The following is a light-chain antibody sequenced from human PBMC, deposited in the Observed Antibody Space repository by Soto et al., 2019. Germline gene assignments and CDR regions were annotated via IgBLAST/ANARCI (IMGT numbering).Light chain of an antibody. V-gene: IGKV1-5*03. CDR1: QTISSW. CDR2: KAS. CDR3: QHYNSYSEA. J-gene: IGKJ1*01. Sequence: DIQMTQSPSTLSGSVGDRVTITGRASQTISSWLAWYQQKPGKAPKLLIYKASTLKSGVPSRFSGSGSGTEFTLTIRSMQPDDFATYYCQHYNSYSEAFGQGTKVDI.